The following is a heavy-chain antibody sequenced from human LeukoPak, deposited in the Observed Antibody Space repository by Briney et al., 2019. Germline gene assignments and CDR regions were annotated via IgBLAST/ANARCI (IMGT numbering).Heavy chain of an antibody. CDR1: GGSISSYY. CDR2: MHYSGST. CDR3: ARRVTSNWFDP. V-gene: IGHV4-59*08. J-gene: IGHJ5*02. Sequence: PSETLSLTCTVSGGSISSYYWSWIRQPPGKGLEWIGYMHYSGSTNYNPSLKSRVTISVDTSKNQFSLRLSSVTAADTAVYYCARRVTSNWFDPWGQGTLVTVSS. D-gene: IGHD2-21*02.